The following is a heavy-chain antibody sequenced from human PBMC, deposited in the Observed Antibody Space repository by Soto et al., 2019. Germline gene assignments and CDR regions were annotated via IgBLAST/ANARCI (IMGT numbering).Heavy chain of an antibody. CDR1: GFTFSSYG. D-gene: IGHD3-22*01. V-gene: IGHV3-30*18. J-gene: IGHJ6*02. CDR2: ISYDGSNK. Sequence: VGSLRLSCAASGFTFSSYGMHWVRQAPGRGLEWVAVISYDGSNKYYADSVKGRFTISRDNSKNTLYLQMNSLRAEDTAVYYCAKDQYDSSGYRYKTYPYYGIDVWGQATTVTVYS. CDR3: AKDQYDSSGYRYKTYPYYGIDV.